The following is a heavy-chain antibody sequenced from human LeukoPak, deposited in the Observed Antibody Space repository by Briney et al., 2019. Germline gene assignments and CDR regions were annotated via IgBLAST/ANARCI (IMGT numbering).Heavy chain of an antibody. CDR1: GGSFSGYY. V-gene: IGHV4-34*01. CDR3: ARRWGSGNYYGSGSYLYYYGMDV. J-gene: IGHJ6*02. CDR2: INHSGST. Sequence: PSETLSLTCAVHGGSFSGYYWSWILQPPGKGLEWIGEINHSGSTNYNPSLKSRVTISVDTSKNQFSLKLSSVTAADTAVYYCARRWGSGNYYGSGSYLYYYGMDVWGQGTTVTVSS. D-gene: IGHD3-10*01.